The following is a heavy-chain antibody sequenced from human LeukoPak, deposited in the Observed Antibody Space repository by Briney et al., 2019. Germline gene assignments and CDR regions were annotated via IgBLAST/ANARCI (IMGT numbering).Heavy chain of an antibody. J-gene: IGHJ3*02. Sequence: PGGSLRLSCAASGFTFSGSAMHWVRQAPGKGLEWVGRIRSKANSYATAYAASVKCRFTISRDDSKNTAYLQINSLETEDTAVYYCARYSVENAFDIWGQGTKVTVSS. D-gene: IGHD4-11*01. CDR1: GFTFSGSA. V-gene: IGHV3-73*01. CDR2: IRSKANSYAT. CDR3: ARYSVENAFDI.